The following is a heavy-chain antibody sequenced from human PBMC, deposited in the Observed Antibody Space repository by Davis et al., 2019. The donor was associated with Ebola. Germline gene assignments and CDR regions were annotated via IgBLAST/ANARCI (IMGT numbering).Heavy chain of an antibody. V-gene: IGHV3-64*01. J-gene: IGHJ6*02. CDR1: GFTFSSYA. D-gene: IGHD4-17*01. CDR2: ISSNGGST. Sequence: GGSLRLSCAASGFTFSSYAMHWVRQAPGKGLEYVSAISSNGGSTYYANSVKGRFTISRDNSKNTLYLQMGSLRAEDMAVYYCARDSDYGDPPYGMDVWGQGTTVTVSS. CDR3: ARDSDYGDPPYGMDV.